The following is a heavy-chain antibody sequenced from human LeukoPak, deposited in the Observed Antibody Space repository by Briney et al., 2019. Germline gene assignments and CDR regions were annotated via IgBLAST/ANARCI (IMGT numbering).Heavy chain of an antibody. CDR1: GGSFSGYY. V-gene: IGHV4-34*01. CDR3: ARVPRGYSGYDPTGAFDI. Sequence: PSETLSRTCAVYGGSFSGYYWSWIRQPPGKGLEWIGEINHSGGTNYNPSLKSRVTISVDTSKNQFSLKLSSVTAADTAVYYCARVPRGYSGYDPTGAFDIWGQGTMVTVSS. CDR2: INHSGGT. J-gene: IGHJ3*02. D-gene: IGHD5-12*01.